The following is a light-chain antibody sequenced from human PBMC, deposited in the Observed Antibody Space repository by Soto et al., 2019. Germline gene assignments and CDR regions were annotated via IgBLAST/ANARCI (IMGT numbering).Light chain of an antibody. CDR2: KAS. CDR1: QSISSW. V-gene: IGKV1-5*03. J-gene: IGKJ1*01. CDR3: QQYKNYYPWT. Sequence: DIQMTQSPSTLSASVGDRVTITCRASQSISSWLAWYQQKPGKAPKLLIYKASSLESGVPSRFSGSGSGTELALTISSLQLHDFATYYYQQYKNYYPWTFGQGTKV.